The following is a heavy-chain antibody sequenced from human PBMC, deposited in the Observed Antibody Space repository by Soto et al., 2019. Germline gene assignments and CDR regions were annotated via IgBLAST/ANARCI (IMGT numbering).Heavy chain of an antibody. J-gene: IGHJ6*02. CDR3: IYRRAAYDYHGLDV. Sequence: SGPTLVNPTQTLTLTCTVSGFSLSSSGVGVGWIRQPPGKSLEWLAVLYFNGDRRRSPSLENRLTITKDTSKNQVILTMTNMGPVDTATYYCIYRRAAYDYHGLDVWGQGTTVTVSS. CDR2: LYFNGDR. V-gene: IGHV2-5*01. D-gene: IGHD6-25*01. CDR1: GFSLSSSGVG.